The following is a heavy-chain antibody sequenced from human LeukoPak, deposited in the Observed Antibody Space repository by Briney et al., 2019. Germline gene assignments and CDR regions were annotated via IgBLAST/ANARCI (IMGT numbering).Heavy chain of an antibody. D-gene: IGHD3-22*01. V-gene: IGHV4-34*01. CDR1: GGSFSGYY. CDR2: INHSGST. J-gene: IGHJ4*02. CDR3: ARAPGSDYDSSGPIDY. Sequence: TSETLSLTCAVYGGSFSGYYWSWTRQPPGKGMEWIGEINHSGSTNYNPSLKSRVTISVDTSKNQFSLKLSSVTAADTAVYYCARAPGSDYDSSGPIDYWGQGTLVTVSS.